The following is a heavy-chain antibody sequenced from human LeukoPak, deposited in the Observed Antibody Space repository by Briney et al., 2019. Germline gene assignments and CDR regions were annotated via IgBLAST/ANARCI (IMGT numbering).Heavy chain of an antibody. Sequence: SDTLSLTCTVSGRSINSYYWSWTRQPPGKGLEWIGYIYYSGSTNYNPSLKSRVTISVDTSRNQFSLKLGSVTAADTAVYYCARRAYSYDSASYSFDYWGQGTLVTVSS. J-gene: IGHJ4*02. CDR1: GRSINSYY. CDR3: ARRAYSYDSASYSFDY. D-gene: IGHD3-10*01. V-gene: IGHV4-59*08. CDR2: IYYSGST.